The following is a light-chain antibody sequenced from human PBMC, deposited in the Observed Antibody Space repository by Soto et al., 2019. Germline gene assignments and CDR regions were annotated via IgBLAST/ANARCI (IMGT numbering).Light chain of an antibody. CDR3: QSYDSSLNGYV. CDR1: SSNIGAGYG. J-gene: IGLJ1*01. CDR2: GNN. V-gene: IGLV1-40*01. Sequence: QSVLTQPPSVSGAPGQRVSISCTGSSSNIGAGYGVHWYHQLPGTAPKLLIFGNNNRPSGVPDRFSGSKSGTSASLGITGLQAEDEADYYCQSYDSSLNGYVXGTGTRSPS.